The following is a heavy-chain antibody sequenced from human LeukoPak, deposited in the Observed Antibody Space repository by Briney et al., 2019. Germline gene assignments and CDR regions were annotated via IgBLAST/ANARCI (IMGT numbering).Heavy chain of an antibody. CDR1: GFTVSSNY. D-gene: IGHD6-19*01. CDR3: AGPYINAGYSSGWFDY. CDR2: IYSGGST. Sequence: PGGSLRLSCAASGFTVSSNYMSWVRQAPGKGLEWVSIIYSGGSTYYADSVKGRFTISRDNSKNILYLQMDSLRVEDMAVYYCAGPYINAGYSSGWFDYWGRGMLGSVSS. V-gene: IGHV3-66*04. J-gene: IGHJ5*01.